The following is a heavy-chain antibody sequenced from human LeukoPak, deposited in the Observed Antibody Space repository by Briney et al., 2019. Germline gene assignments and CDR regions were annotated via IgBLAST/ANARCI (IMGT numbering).Heavy chain of an antibody. CDR1: GFTFSSYE. V-gene: IGHV3-48*03. Sequence: GGSLRLSCAASGFTFSSYEMNWVRQAPGKGLEWVSYISSSGSTIYYADSVKGRFTISRDNSKNTLYLQMNSLRAEDTAVYYCARELISSGYDYWGQGTLVTVSS. D-gene: IGHD3-22*01. CDR2: ISSSGSTI. CDR3: ARELISSGYDY. J-gene: IGHJ4*02.